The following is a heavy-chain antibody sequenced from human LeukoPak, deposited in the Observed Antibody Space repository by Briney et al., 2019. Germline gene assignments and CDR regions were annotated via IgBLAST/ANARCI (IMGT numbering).Heavy chain of an antibody. CDR3: ASTPVGGYSYGYYY. V-gene: IGHV4-31*03. D-gene: IGHD5-18*01. CDR1: GGSISSGGYY. Sequence: SQTLSLTCTVSGGSISSGGYYWSWIRQHPGKGLEWIGYIYYSGSTYYNPSLKSRVTISVDTSKNQFFLKLSSVIAAYTAVYYCASTPVGGYSYGYYYWGQGTLVSVSS. CDR2: IYYSGST. J-gene: IGHJ4*02.